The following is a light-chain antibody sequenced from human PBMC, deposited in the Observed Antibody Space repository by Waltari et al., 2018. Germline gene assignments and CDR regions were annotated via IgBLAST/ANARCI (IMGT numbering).Light chain of an antibody. J-gene: IGLJ1*01. Sequence: QSALTQPASVSGSPGQSITISCTGTSSDVGAYMYVSWYQQHPGRAPKVLVFDVSRRPSGISDRFSGSKSGNTASLTISGLQAEDEADYYCTSYKRSSTSFLFGTGTTVTVL. CDR2: DVS. CDR1: SSDVGAYMY. V-gene: IGLV2-14*03. CDR3: TSYKRSSTSFL.